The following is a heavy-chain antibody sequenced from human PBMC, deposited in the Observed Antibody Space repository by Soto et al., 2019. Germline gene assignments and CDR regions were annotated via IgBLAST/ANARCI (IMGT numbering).Heavy chain of an antibody. CDR2: IYYSGST. D-gene: IGHD3-16*01. Sequence: SETLSLTCTVSGGSISSYYWSWIRQPPGKGLEWIGYIYYSGSTNYNPSLKSRVTISVDTAKNQFSLKLSSVTAADMALFYCARVKTMPIVRGYFDYWGQGTLVTVSS. J-gene: IGHJ4*02. CDR3: ARVKTMPIVRGYFDY. CDR1: GGSISSYY. V-gene: IGHV4-59*12.